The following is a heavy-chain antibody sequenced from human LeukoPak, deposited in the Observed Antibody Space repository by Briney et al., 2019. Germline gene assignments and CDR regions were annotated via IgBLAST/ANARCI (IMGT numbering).Heavy chain of an antibody. CDR1: GYTFTSYD. CDR3: ARDALNSGTNDY. CDR2: INPSGGST. V-gene: IGHV1-46*03. D-gene: IGHD1-26*01. J-gene: IGHJ4*02. Sequence: EASVKVSCKASGYTFTSYDINWVRQAPGQGLEWMGIINPSGGSTSYAQKFQGRVTMTRDTSTSTVYMELSSLRSEDTAVYYCARDALNSGTNDYWGQGTLVTVSS.